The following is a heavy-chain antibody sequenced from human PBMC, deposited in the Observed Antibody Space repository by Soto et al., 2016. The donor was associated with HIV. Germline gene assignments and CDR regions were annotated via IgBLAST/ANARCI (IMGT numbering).Heavy chain of an antibody. CDR3: SRVQGGYSYGVYYYYMDV. CDR1: GYTFTDYY. D-gene: IGHD5-18*01. CDR2: INPNSGGT. Sequence: QVQLVQSGAEVKKPGASVKVSCKASGYTFTDYYLHWVRQAPGQGLEWMGWINPNSGGTNYARKFQGRVTMTRDTSITTAYMELSSLRSDDTAVYYCSRVQGGYSYGVYYYYMDVWGKGTTVTVSS. J-gene: IGHJ6*03. V-gene: IGHV1-2*02.